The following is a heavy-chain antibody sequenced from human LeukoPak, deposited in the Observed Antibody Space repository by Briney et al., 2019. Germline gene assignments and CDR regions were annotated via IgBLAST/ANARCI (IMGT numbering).Heavy chain of an antibody. CDR1: GFTFSSHR. D-gene: IGHD1-20*01. J-gene: IGHJ4*02. Sequence: GGSLRLSCTASGFTFSSHRMNWVRQAPGEGLEWVSGITGSGTGTYYADSVKGRFTISRDNSRNTLYLEMSNLRAEDTAIYYCAKDETLSGINYFAYWGQGTLVTVSS. CDR3: AKDETLSGINYFAY. V-gene: IGHV3-23*01. CDR2: ITGSGTGT.